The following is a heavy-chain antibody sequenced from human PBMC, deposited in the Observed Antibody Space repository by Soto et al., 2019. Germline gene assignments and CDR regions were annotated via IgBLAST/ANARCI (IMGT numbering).Heavy chain of an antibody. Sequence: EVQLVESGGGLVQPGGSLRLSCAASGFTFSSYWMHWVRQAPGKGLVWVSRINSDWSSTSYADSVNVRFTISRDNAKITLYLQMNILRAEDTAVYYCVRTSLVVAAATREDYWGQGTLVTVSS. D-gene: IGHD2-15*01. CDR3: VRTSLVVAAATREDY. J-gene: IGHJ4*02. V-gene: IGHV3-74*01. CDR1: GFTFSSYW. CDR2: INSDWSST.